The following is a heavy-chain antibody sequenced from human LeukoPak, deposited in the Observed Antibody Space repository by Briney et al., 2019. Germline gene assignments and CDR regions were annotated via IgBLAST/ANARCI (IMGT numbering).Heavy chain of an antibody. D-gene: IGHD6-19*01. V-gene: IGHV4-59*01. J-gene: IGHJ4*02. CDR1: GGSISSYY. Sequence: SETLSLTCTVSGGSISSYYWSWIRQPPGKGLEWIGYIYYSGSTNYNPSLKSRVTISVDTSKNQFSLKLSSVTAADTAVYYCARDSPYSSGWFDYDYWGQGTLVTVSS. CDR2: IYYSGST. CDR3: ARDSPYSSGWFDYDY.